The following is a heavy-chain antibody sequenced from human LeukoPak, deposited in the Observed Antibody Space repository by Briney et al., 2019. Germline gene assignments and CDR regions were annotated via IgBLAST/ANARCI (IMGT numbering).Heavy chain of an antibody. V-gene: IGHV4-4*07. Sequence: SETLSLTCTVSGGSISSYYWSWIRQPAGKGLEWIGRIYTSGSTNYNPSLKSRVTISVDMSKNQFSLSLSSVTAADTAVYYCARDAAGIAATGVYWGQGTLVTVSS. D-gene: IGHD6-13*01. CDR2: IYTSGST. J-gene: IGHJ4*02. CDR1: GGSISSYY. CDR3: ARDAAGIAATGVY.